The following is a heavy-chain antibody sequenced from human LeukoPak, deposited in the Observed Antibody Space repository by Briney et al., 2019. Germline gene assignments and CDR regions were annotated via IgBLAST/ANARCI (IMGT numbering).Heavy chain of an antibody. CDR2: IRYDGSNK. V-gene: IGHV3-30*02. CDR1: GFTFSSYG. Sequence: PGGSLRLSCAASGFTFSSYGMHWVRQAPGKGLEWVAFIRYDGSNKYYADSVKGRFTISRDNSKNTLYLQMNSLRAEDTAVYYCAREDLDLYYMDVWGKGTTVTVSS. CDR3: AREDLDLYYMDV. J-gene: IGHJ6*03.